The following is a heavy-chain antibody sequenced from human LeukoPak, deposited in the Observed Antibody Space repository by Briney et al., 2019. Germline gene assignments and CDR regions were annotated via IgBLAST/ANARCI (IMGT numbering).Heavy chain of an antibody. CDR1: GYSISSGYY. D-gene: IGHD5-18*01. CDR2: IYHSGRT. CDR3: AREDTRGNWFDP. J-gene: IGHJ5*02. Sequence: SETLSLTCAVSGYSISSGYYWGWIRQPPGKGLEWIGSIYHSGRTYYNPSLKSRVTISVDTSKNQFSLKLSSVTAADTAVYYSAREDTRGNWFDPWGQGTLVTVSS. V-gene: IGHV4-38-2*02.